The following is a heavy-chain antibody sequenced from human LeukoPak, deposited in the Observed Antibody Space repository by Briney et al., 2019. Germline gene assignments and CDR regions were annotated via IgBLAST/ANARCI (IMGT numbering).Heavy chain of an antibody. CDR2: IRYDGSNK. D-gene: IGHD2-2*01. CDR3: AKLKGYCSSTSCPA. V-gene: IGHV3-30*02. CDR1: GFTLSSYG. J-gene: IGHJ5*02. Sequence: GGSLRLSCAAPGFTLSSYGMHWVRQAPGKGLEWVAFIRYDGSNKYYADSVKGRFTISRDNSKNTLYLQMNSLRAEDTAVYYCAKLKGYCSSTSCPAWGQGTLVTVSS.